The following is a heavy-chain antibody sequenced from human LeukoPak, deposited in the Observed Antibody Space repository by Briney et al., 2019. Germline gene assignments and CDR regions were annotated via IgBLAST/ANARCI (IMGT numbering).Heavy chain of an antibody. J-gene: IGHJ5*02. Sequence: ASVKVSSEASRYTFTRYVINWVRQATGQALECMGWMKTNSGNTGYAPTFQGRVTMTTNTSISTAYMELTGLTSEDTAVYYCARRNYGDPRWFDPWGQGTLVTVSS. CDR2: MKTNSGNT. CDR3: ARRNYGDPRWFDP. V-gene: IGHV1-8*01. CDR1: RYTFTRYV. D-gene: IGHD2-21*01.